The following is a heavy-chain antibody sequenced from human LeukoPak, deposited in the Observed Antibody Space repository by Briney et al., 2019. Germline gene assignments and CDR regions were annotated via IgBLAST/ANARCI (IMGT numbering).Heavy chain of an antibody. D-gene: IGHD6-13*01. V-gene: IGHV3-48*03. Sequence: GGSLRLSCAASEFTFTSYELNWVRQAPGKGLEWVSYISSSGNTISYADSVKGRFTISRDDSKNSLYLQMNSLTTEDTAFYYCAKDKAGTIVWYGRWAIGLFDYWGQGTLLTVSS. CDR2: ISSSGNTI. CDR1: EFTFTSYE. CDR3: AKDKAGTIVWYGRWAIGLFDY. J-gene: IGHJ4*02.